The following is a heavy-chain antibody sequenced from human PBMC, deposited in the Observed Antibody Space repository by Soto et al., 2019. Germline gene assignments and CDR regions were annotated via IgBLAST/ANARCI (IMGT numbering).Heavy chain of an antibody. V-gene: IGHV1-18*01. CDR2: ISAYNGNT. CDR3: ARDGDIVVVVAAERWFDP. CDR1: GYTFTSYG. Sequence: ASGKVSCKASGYTFTSYGISWVRQAPGQGLEWMGWISAYNGNTNYAQKLQGRVTMTTDTSTSTAYMELRSLRSDDTAVYYCARDGDIVVVVAAERWFDPWGQGTLVTVSS. J-gene: IGHJ5*02. D-gene: IGHD2-15*01.